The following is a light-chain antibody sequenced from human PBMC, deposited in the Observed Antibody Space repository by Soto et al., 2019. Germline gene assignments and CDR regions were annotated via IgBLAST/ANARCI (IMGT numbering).Light chain of an antibody. J-gene: IGKJ1*01. CDR2: AAS. CDR1: QVISNY. CDR3: QKYNSAPRT. Sequence: DIQITQSPSSLSASVGDRVTITCRASQVISNYLAWYQQKPGKVPKLLIYAASTLQSGVPSRFSGSGSGTDFTLTISSLQPEDVATYYCQKYNSAPRTFGQGTKVDI. V-gene: IGKV1-27*01.